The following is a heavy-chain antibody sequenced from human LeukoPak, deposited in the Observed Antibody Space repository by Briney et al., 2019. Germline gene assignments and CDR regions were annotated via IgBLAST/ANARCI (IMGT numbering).Heavy chain of an antibody. V-gene: IGHV3-66*01. D-gene: IGHD2-21*02. CDR3: AREDRYCGGDCYSVDY. CDR1: GFTVSSNY. CDR2: IYSGGST. Sequence: PGGSLRLSCAASGFTVSSNYMSWVRQAPGKGLEWVSVIYSGGSTYYADSVKGRFTISRDNSKNTLYLQMNSLRAEDTAVYYCAREDRYCGGDCYSVDYWGQGTLVTVSS. J-gene: IGHJ4*02.